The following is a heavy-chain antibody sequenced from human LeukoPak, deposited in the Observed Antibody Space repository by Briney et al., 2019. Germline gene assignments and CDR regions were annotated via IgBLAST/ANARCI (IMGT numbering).Heavy chain of an antibody. D-gene: IGHD2-21*02. CDR3: VRDRRVTARTPNGAFDI. Sequence: GGTLRLSCAASGFTFSSYGMSWVRQAPGKGLEWVSYISPSDNTIYYADSVKGRFSISRDNAKNSLYLQMNSLRVEDTAVYYCVRDRRVTARTPNGAFDIWGQGTMVTVSS. CDR1: GFTFSSYG. V-gene: IGHV3-48*04. J-gene: IGHJ3*02. CDR2: ISPSDNTI.